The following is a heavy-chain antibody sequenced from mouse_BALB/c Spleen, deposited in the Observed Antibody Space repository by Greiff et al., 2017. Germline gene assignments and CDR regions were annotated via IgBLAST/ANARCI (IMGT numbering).Heavy chain of an antibody. V-gene: IGHV1-9*01. CDR2: ILPGSGST. J-gene: IGHJ3*01. Sequence: QVQLQQSGAELMKPGASVKISCKATGYTFSSYWIEWVKQRPGHGLEWIGEILPGSGSTNYNEKFKGKATFTADTSSNTAYMQLSSLTSEDSAVYYCARSGYDGAGFAYWGQGTLVTVSA. CDR3: ARSGYDGAGFAY. CDR1: GYTFSSYW. D-gene: IGHD2-14*01.